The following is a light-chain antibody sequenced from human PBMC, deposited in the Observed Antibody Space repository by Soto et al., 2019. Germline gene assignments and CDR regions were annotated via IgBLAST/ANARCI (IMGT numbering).Light chain of an antibody. CDR1: QSFRGL. V-gene: IGKV3-11*01. J-gene: IGKJ5*01. CDR3: QQYHSWPPT. CDR2: DAY. Sequence: EVLLTPSPFTLSLSPGERATLSGRASQSFRGLLAWYQQKPGQAPRLLIYDAYNRATGIPPRFSGSGSGTDFTLTISSLQSEDFAVYYCQQYHSWPPTFGQGTRLEIK.